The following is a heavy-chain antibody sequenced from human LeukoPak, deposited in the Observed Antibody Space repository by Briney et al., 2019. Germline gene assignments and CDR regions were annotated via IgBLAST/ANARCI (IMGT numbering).Heavy chain of an antibody. CDR1: GFTFSSYG. CDR3: AKASGYSYGYYY. CDR2: ISGSGGST. Sequence: QPGGTLRLSCAAPGFTFSSYGMSWVRQAPGKGLEWVSAISGSGGSTYYADSVKGRFTISRDNSKNTLYLQMNSLRAEDTAVYYCAKASGYSYGYYYWGQGTLVTVSS. V-gene: IGHV3-23*01. D-gene: IGHD5-18*01. J-gene: IGHJ4*02.